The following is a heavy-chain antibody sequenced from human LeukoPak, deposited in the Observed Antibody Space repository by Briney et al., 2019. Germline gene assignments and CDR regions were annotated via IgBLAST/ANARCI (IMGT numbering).Heavy chain of an antibody. V-gene: IGHV1-69*13. D-gene: IGHD3-9*01. CDR3: ARAWYYDILTGYSNYFDY. CDR1: GGTFSSYA. CDR2: IIPIFGTA. Sequence: GASVKVSCKASGGTFSSYAISWVRQAPGQGLEWMGGIIPIFGTANYAQKFQGRVTITADESTSTAYMELSSLRSEDTTVYYCARAWYYDILTGYSNYFDYWGQGTLVTVSS. J-gene: IGHJ4*02.